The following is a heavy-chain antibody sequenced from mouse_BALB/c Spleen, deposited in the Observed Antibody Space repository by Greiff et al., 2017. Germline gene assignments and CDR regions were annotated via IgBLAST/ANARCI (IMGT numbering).Heavy chain of an antibody. D-gene: IGHD1-2*01. CDR2: ISSGSSTI. Sequence: EVKVVESGGGLVQPGGSRKLSCAASGFTFSSFGMHWVRQAPEKGLEWVAYISSGSSTIYYADTVKGRFTISRDNPKNTLFLQMTSLRSEDTAMYYCARRLRLQGYAMDYWGQGTSVTVSS. V-gene: IGHV5-17*02. J-gene: IGHJ4*01. CDR1: GFTFSSFG. CDR3: ARRLRLQGYAMDY.